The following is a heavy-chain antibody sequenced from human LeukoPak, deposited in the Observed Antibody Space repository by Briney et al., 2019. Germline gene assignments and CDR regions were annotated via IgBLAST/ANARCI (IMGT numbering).Heavy chain of an antibody. J-gene: IGHJ4*02. Sequence: PGGSLRLSCAASGFTFSGSAMHWVRQASGKGLEWVGRIRSKANSYATAYAASVKGGFTISRDDSKNTAYLQMNSLKTEDTAVYYCAGAMVQPPDYFDYWGQGTLVTVSS. CDR1: GFTFSGSA. CDR2: IRSKANSYAT. V-gene: IGHV3-73*01. CDR3: AGAMVQPPDYFDY. D-gene: IGHD5-18*01.